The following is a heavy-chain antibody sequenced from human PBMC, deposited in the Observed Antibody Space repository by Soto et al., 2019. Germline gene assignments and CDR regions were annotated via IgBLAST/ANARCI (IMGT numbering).Heavy chain of an antibody. CDR3: ARAYGDYVSDAFDI. V-gene: IGHV1-3*01. CDR2: INAGNGNT. J-gene: IGHJ3*02. CDR1: GYTFTSYA. Sequence: GASVKVSCKASGYTFTSYAMHWVRQAPGQRLEWMGWINAGNGNTKYSQKFQGRVTITRDTSASTAYMELSSLRSEDTAVYYCARAYGDYVSDAFDIWGQGTMVTVSS. D-gene: IGHD4-17*01.